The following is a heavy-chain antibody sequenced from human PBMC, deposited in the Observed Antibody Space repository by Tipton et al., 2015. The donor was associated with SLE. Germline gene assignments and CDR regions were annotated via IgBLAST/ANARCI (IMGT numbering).Heavy chain of an antibody. CDR1: GFTFSSYW. Sequence: SLRLSCAASGFTFSSYWMHWVRQAPGKGLVWVSRINSDGSSTRYADSEKCRFTITRDNAKNTLYLQMTSLTAEDPAVYYCTREYPGCYYSLGVWGKGTTVNVSS. CDR3: TREYPGCYYSLGV. V-gene: IGHV3-74*01. J-gene: IGHJ6*03. CDR2: INSDGSST. D-gene: IGHD2-2*01.